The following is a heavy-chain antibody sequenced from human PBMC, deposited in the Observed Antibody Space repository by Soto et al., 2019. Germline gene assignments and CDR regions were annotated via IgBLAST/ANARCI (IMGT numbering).Heavy chain of an antibody. Sequence: XETLSLTCAVHNWSLSGNIWNWIRQPPGKGLEWIGEINHIGSINYNPSLRSRVTISVDRSRNQFSLKLTSMTAADTAVYYCATGGGFLVSRMVWFDNWGQGTRVTVSS. D-gene: IGHD1-1*01. CDR3: ATGGGFLVSRMVWFDN. CDR2: INHIGSI. V-gene: IGHV4-34*01. CDR1: NWSLSGNI. J-gene: IGHJ5*02.